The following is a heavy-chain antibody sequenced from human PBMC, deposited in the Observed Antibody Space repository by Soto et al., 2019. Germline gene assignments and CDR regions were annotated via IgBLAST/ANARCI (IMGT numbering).Heavy chain of an antibody. CDR3: ARTLSGDYGDYYFDY. CDR2: IYYSGST. CDR1: GGSISSGGYY. V-gene: IGHV4-31*03. J-gene: IGHJ4*02. D-gene: IGHD4-17*01. Sequence: TLSLTCTVSGGSISSGGYYWSWIRQHPGKGLEWIGYIYYSGSTYYNPSLKSRVTISVDTSKNQFSLKLSSVTAADTAVYYCARTLSGDYGDYYFDYWGQGTLVTVSS.